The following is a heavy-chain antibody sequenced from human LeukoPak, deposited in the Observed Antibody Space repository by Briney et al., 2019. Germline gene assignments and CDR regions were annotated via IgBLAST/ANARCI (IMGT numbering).Heavy chain of an antibody. V-gene: IGHV1-2*02. CDR3: AREYCSSTGCPDLLMYYYYGMDV. D-gene: IGHD2-2*01. CDR2: ITPNSGDT. Sequence: PGASVKVSCKASGYTFTGYYIHWVRQAPGQGLEWMGWITPNSGDTKYTQKFQGRVTMTRDTSISTAFMELSSLRSDDTAVYYCAREYCSSTGCPDLLMYYYYGMDVWGQGTTVTVSS. J-gene: IGHJ6*02. CDR1: GYTFTGYY.